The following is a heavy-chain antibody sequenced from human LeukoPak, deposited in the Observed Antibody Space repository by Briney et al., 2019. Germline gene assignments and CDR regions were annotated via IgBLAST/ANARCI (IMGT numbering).Heavy chain of an antibody. V-gene: IGHV4-61*10. CDR1: GGSISSGSDY. CDR3: ATTGQCSSGSCYYWFDS. J-gene: IGHJ5*01. D-gene: IGHD2-15*01. CDR2: IHYNGYT. Sequence: PSETLSLTCTVSGGSISSGSDYWNWIRQPAGKGLEWIGHIHYNGYTNYNPSFKSRVTVSLDTSNNQFSLKLTSVTAADTAVYYCATTGQCSSGSCYYWFDSWGQGTPVTVSS.